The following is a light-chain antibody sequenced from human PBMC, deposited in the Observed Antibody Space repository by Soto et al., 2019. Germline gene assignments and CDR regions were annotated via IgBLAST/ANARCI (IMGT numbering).Light chain of an antibody. V-gene: IGKV2-24*01. CDR2: KIS. CDR3: MQATQSYT. J-gene: IGKJ2*01. Sequence: DIVMTQTPLSLPVTLGQPASISCRSSRSLVHSDGNTYFNWLQQRPGQPPRLLIYKISNRFPGVPDRFSGSGAGAHFTLKISRVEPEDVGVYYCMQATQSYTFGQGTKLEIK. CDR1: RSLVHSDGNTY.